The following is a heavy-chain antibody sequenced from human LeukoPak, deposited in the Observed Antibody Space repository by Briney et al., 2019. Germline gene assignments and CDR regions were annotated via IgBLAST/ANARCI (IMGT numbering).Heavy chain of an antibody. CDR2: ISSSSSYI. CDR3: ARGSQYSSSPGWFDP. V-gene: IGHV3-21*01. J-gene: IGHJ5*02. D-gene: IGHD6-13*01. Sequence: GGSPRLSCAASGFTFSSYSMNWVRQAPGKGLEWVSSISSSSSYIYYADSVKGRFTISRDNAKNSLYLQMNSLRAEDTAVYYCARGSQYSSSPGWFDPWGQGTLVTVSS. CDR1: GFTFSSYS.